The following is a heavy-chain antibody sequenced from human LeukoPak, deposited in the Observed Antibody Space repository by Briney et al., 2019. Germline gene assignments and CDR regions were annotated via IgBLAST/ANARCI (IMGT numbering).Heavy chain of an antibody. CDR2: IYSGGST. CDR1: GFTVSSNY. Sequence: PGGSLRLSCAASGFTVSSNYMSWVRQAPGKGLEWVSVIYSGGSTYYADSVKGRFTISRDNSKNTLYLQMNSLRAEDTAVYYCARERGSSGYYSGYYGMDVWGQGTTVTVSS. V-gene: IGHV3-66*01. CDR3: ARERGSSGYYSGYYGMDV. D-gene: IGHD3-22*01. J-gene: IGHJ6*02.